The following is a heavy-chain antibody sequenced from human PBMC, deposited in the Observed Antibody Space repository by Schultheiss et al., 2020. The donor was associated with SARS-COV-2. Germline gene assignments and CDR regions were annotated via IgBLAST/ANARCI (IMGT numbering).Heavy chain of an antibody. V-gene: IGHV1-2*04. D-gene: IGHD4-17*01. CDR2: INPNSGGT. J-gene: IGHJ2*01. CDR3: ARQLNGDYEGAGCFDL. CDR1: GGTFSSYA. Sequence: ASVKVSCKASGGTFSSYAISWVRQAPGQGLEWMGWINPNSGGTNYAQKFQGWVTMTRDTSISTAYMELSRLRSDDTAVYYCARQLNGDYEGAGCFDLWGRGTLGTVSS.